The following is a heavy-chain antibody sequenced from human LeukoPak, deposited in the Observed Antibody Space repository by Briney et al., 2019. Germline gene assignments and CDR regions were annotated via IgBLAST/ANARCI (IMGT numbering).Heavy chain of an antibody. CDR3: ARSRYSYGFDY. V-gene: IGHV4-59*01. D-gene: IGHD5-18*01. CDR1: GGSISSYY. CDR2: IYYSGST. Sequence: SETLSLTCTVSGGSISSYYWSWIRQPPGKGLEWIGYIYYSGSTNYNPSLKSRVTISVDTSKNQFSLKLSSVTAADTAVYYCARSRYSYGFDYWGQGTLVTVSS. J-gene: IGHJ4*02.